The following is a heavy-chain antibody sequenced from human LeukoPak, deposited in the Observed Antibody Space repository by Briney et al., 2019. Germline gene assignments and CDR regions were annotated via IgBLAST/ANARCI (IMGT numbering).Heavy chain of an antibody. D-gene: IGHD3-22*01. CDR3: ARGANGYYYDSSGYPGAFDI. Sequence: GGSLSLSCPASGFTFRSYAIHWVGQAPGKGLEYVSAISSNGGSTYYANSVKGRFTISRDNSKNTLYLQMGSLRAEDMAVYYCARGANGYYYDSSGYPGAFDIWGQGTMVSVSS. CDR2: ISSNGGST. J-gene: IGHJ3*02. CDR1: GFTFRSYA. V-gene: IGHV3-64*01.